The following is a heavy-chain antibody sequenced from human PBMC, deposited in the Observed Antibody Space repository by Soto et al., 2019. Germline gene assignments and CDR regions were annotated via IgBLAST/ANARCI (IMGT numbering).Heavy chain of an antibody. J-gene: IGHJ6*02. CDR1: GYTFTGYY. CDR2: INPNSGGT. V-gene: IGHV1-2*04. D-gene: IGHD3-22*01. Sequence: ASVKVSCKASGYTFTGYYMHWVRQAPGQGLEWMGWINPNSGGTNYAQKFQGWVTMTRDTSISTAYMDLSRLRSDDTAVYYCARGGGTNYYDSSGYSPYYYYGMDVWGQGTTVTVSS. CDR3: ARGGGTNYYDSSGYSPYYYYGMDV.